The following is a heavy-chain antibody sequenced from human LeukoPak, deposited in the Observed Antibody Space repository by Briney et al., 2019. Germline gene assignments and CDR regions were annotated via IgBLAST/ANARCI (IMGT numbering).Heavy chain of an antibody. CDR1: GYTFTSYG. J-gene: IGHJ4*02. Sequence: ASVKVSCKASGYTFTSYGISWVRQAPGQGLEWMGWISAYNGNTNYAQKLQGRVTMTTDTSTSTAYMELRSLRSDDTAVYYCARVSCRRGSTSCYPDYWGQGTLVTVSS. D-gene: IGHD2-2*01. CDR3: ARVSCRRGSTSCYPDY. CDR2: ISAYNGNT. V-gene: IGHV1-18*01.